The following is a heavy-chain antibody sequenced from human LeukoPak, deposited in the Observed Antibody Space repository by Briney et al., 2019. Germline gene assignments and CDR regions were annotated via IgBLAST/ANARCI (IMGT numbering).Heavy chain of an antibody. J-gene: IGHJ4*02. CDR1: GGSFSGYY. Sequence: SETLSLTCAVYGGSFSGYYWSWIRQPPGKGLEWIGEINHSGSTNYNPSLKSRVTISVDTSKNQFSLKLCSVTAADTAVYYCARAVTWAFPTIPGQYYFDYWGQGTLVTVSS. D-gene: IGHD5-12*01. CDR2: INHSGST. V-gene: IGHV4-34*01. CDR3: ARAVTWAFPTIPGQYYFDY.